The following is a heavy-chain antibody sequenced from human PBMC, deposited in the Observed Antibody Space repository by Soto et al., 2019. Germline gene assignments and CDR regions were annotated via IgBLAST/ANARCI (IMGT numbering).Heavy chain of an antibody. V-gene: IGHV3-23*01. CDR2: ISGSGDST. CDR3: AKGRRGSNTDDMDV. CDR1: GFTFSSYA. J-gene: IGHJ6*02. D-gene: IGHD2-2*01. Sequence: EVQLLESGGGLVQPGGSLRLSCAASGFTFSSYAMDWVRQAPGKGLEWVSGISGSGDSTYYADSVKGRFTISRDNSKSTLDLQVNSLRAQDTAVYYCAKGRRGSNTDDMDVWGQGTTVTVSS.